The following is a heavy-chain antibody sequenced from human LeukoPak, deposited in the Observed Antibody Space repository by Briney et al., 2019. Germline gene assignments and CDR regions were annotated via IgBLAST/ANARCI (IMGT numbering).Heavy chain of an antibody. Sequence: SVKVSCKASGGTFSSYAISWVRQAPGQGLEWMGRIIPIFGTANYAEKFQGRVTITTDTSTSTAYMELRSLRSDDTAVYYCAIGSFSLGVGVRSAEYFQHWGQGTLVTVSS. D-gene: IGHD3-10*01. CDR2: IIPIFGTA. V-gene: IGHV1-69*05. CDR1: GGTFSSYA. CDR3: AIGSFSLGVGVRSAEYFQH. J-gene: IGHJ1*01.